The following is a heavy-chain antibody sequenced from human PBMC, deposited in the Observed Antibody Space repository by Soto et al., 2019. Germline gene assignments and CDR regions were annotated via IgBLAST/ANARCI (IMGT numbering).Heavy chain of an antibody. CDR1: GDTFLGYY. J-gene: IGHJ5*02. D-gene: IGHD1-26*01. Sequence: DSVKGSRKASGDTFLGYYSHWVRQAPGEGLERMGRSNPRSGDTTYAQKLQGRLPMTRETSSRTAYMELSSLRSDDAAVYYCGRDGVGATPLGWFDPWG. CDR3: GRDGVGATPLGWFDP. V-gene: IGHV1-2*06. CDR2: SNPRSGDT.